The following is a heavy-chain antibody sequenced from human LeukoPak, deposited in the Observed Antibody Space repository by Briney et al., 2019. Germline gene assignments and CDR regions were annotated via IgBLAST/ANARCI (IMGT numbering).Heavy chain of an antibody. Sequence: SETLSLTCTVSGGSVSSRAYTGGWIRQPPGKGLEWIGNMYYSGSTYYQPSLKSRVTISVDTSKNQFSLKLSSVTAADTAVYYCARFSGYLIEYWGQGTLVIVSS. CDR1: GGSVSSRAYT. V-gene: IGHV4-39*07. D-gene: IGHD3-22*01. CDR3: ARFSGYLIEY. CDR2: MYYSGST. J-gene: IGHJ4*02.